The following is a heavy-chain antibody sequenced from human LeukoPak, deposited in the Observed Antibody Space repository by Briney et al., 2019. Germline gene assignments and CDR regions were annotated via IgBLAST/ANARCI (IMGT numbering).Heavy chain of an antibody. CDR1: GFIFSSYA. CDR2: ISSNGGST. J-gene: IGHJ4*02. Sequence: GGSLRLSCAASGFIFSSYAMHWVRQAPGKGLEYVSAISSNGGSTYYANSVKGRFTISRDNSKNTLYLQMGSLRAEDMAVYYCARGNYDYVWGSYCDYWGQGTLVTVSS. V-gene: IGHV3-64*01. D-gene: IGHD3-16*01. CDR3: ARGNYDYVWGSYCDY.